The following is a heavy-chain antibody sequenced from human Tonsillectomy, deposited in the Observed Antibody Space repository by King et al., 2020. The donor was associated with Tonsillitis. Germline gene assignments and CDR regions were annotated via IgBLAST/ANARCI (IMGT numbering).Heavy chain of an antibody. D-gene: IGHD2-15*01. J-gene: IGHJ4*02. CDR2: ISWDGGSK. Sequence: VQLVESGGVVVQPGGSLRRSCAASGFTFDDYTMHWVRQSPGKGLEWVSLISWDGGSKYYADSVKGRFTISRDNSKNSLYLQMNSLRTEDTALYYCAKVMLGPLGAAFSFDYWGQGTLVTVSS. V-gene: IGHV3-43*01. CDR3: AKVMLGPLGAAFSFDY. CDR1: GFTFDDYT.